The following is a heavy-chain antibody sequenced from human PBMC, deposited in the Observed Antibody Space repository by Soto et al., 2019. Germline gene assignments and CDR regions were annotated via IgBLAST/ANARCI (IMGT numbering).Heavy chain of an antibody. J-gene: IGHJ4*02. V-gene: IGHV3-23*01. CDR3: AKLYWNPRYFDY. CDR2: ISDNGGNT. CDR1: GFTFSSVA. Sequence: VGSLRLSCAASGFTFSSVAMTWVRQAPGKGLEWVSSISDNGGNTDYADSVRGRFTLSRDNSKNTLYLQMNHLKAEDTAVYYCAKLYWNPRYFDYWGQGARVTVSS. D-gene: IGHD1-1*01.